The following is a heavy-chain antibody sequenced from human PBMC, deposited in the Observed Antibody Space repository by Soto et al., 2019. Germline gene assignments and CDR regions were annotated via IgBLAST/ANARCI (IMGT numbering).Heavy chain of an antibody. CDR2: INPNSGGT. D-gene: IGHD1-26*01. CDR3: ARDTPDPYSGSYLYYYYGMDV. CDR1: GYTFTSYA. V-gene: IGHV1-2*02. J-gene: IGHJ6*02. Sequence: QVQLVQSGAEVKKPGASVKVSCKASGYTFTSYAMHWVRQAPGQRLEWMGWINPNSGGTNYAQKFQGRVTMTRDTSISTAYMELSRLRSDDTAVYYCARDTPDPYSGSYLYYYYGMDVWGQGTTVTVSS.